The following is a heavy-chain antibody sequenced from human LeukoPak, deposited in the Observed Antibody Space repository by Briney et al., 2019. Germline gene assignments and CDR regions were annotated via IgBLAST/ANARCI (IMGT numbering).Heavy chain of an antibody. V-gene: IGHV3-23*01. CDR2: FNGRGGYT. CDR3: AGDSSGYPADY. J-gene: IGHJ4*02. D-gene: IGHD3-22*01. CDR1: GFTFNSYV. Sequence: GGSLRLSCEVSGFTFNSYVMSWVRRAPGKGLEWVSSFNGRGGYTFYADSVKGRFTLSSDNSKNTLHLQMSSLRGDDTAVYYCAGDSSGYPADYWGQGTLVTVSS.